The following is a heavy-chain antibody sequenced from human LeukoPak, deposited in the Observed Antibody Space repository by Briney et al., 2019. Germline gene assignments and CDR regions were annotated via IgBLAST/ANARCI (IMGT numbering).Heavy chain of an antibody. V-gene: IGHV4-34*01. D-gene: IGHD6-13*01. Sequence: KPSETLSLTCAVYGGSFSGYYWSWIRRPPGKGLEWIGEINHSGSTNYNPSLKSRVTISVDTSKNQFSLKLSSVTAADTAVYYCARGRRNIAAATQHYFDYWGQGTLVTVSS. CDR2: INHSGST. J-gene: IGHJ4*02. CDR3: ARGRRNIAAATQHYFDY. CDR1: GGSFSGYY.